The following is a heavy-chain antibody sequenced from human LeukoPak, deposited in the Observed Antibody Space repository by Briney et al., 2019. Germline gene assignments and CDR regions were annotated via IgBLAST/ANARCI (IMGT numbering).Heavy chain of an antibody. V-gene: IGHV4-30-4*01. Sequence: PSQGLSLTCTVSGGSISSGDYYWSWIRQPPGKGLEWIGYIYYSGTTYCNPSLKSRVTILVDTSKNQFSLKLSSVTAADTAVYYCARFVVVPAAMWSFDYWGQGSLVTVSS. D-gene: IGHD2-2*01. CDR2: IYYSGTT. CDR3: ARFVVVPAAMWSFDY. J-gene: IGHJ4*02. CDR1: GGSISSGDYY.